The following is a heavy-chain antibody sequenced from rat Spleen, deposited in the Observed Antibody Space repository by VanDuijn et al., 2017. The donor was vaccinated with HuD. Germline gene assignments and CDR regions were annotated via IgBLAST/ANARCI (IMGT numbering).Heavy chain of an antibody. CDR1: GFTFSNYY. Sequence: EVQLVESGGGLVQPGRSMKLSCAASGFTFSNYYMAWVRQAPAKGLEWVASIITGDGNTYYRDSVKGRFTVSRDDAKSTLYLQMDSLRSEDTATYYCTTYGGLRNWFAYWGQGTLVTVSS. J-gene: IGHJ3*01. CDR2: IITGDGNT. CDR3: TTYGGLRNWFAY. V-gene: IGHV5-25*01. D-gene: IGHD4-1*01.